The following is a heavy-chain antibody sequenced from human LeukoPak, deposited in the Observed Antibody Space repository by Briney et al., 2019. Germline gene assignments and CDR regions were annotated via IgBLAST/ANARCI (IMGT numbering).Heavy chain of an antibody. J-gene: IGHJ3*02. CDR1: GYSFNTYW. CDR2: FYPGDSDT. Sequence: GESLKISCKGSGYSFNTYWIAWVRQMPGKRLEWMGIFYPGDSDTRYSPPFQGQVSISADKSINTAYLQWSSLKASDTAIYYCARRQYCSGGDCYSGAFDIWGQGTMVTVSS. V-gene: IGHV5-51*01. D-gene: IGHD2-15*01. CDR3: ARRQYCSGGDCYSGAFDI.